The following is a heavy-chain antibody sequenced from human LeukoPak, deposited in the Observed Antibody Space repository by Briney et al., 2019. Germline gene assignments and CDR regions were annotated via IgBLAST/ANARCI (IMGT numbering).Heavy chain of an antibody. CDR2: INHSGDT. CDR1: GGSFTNDY. D-gene: IGHD1/OR15-1a*01. J-gene: IGHJ5*02. V-gene: IGHV4-34*01. CDR3: ARGPGTVGLSP. Sequence: SETLALTCNVPGGSFTNDYWSWIRQTPEKGLEWIGQINHSGDTSYNPSLRSRVTLSVDRSKNQFSLKVTSVTAADTGVYYCARGPGTVGLSPWGQGTLVTVSS.